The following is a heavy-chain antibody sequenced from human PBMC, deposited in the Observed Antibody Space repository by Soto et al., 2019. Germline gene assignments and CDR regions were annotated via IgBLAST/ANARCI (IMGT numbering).Heavy chain of an antibody. J-gene: IGHJ4*02. V-gene: IGHV4-34*01. D-gene: IGHD3-16*02. CDR3: ARGQSDYIWGSYRSPSNLDY. CDR2: INHSGST. CDR1: GGSFSGYY. Sequence: QVQLQQWGAGLLKPSETLSLTCAVYGGSFSGYYWSWIRQPPGKGLEWIGEINHSGSTNYNPSLKSRVTISVDTSKNQFSLKLSSVTAADTAVYYCARGQSDYIWGSYRSPSNLDYWGQGTLVTVSS.